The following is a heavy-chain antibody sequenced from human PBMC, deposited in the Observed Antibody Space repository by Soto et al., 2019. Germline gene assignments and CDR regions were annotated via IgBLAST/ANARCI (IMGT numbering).Heavy chain of an antibody. D-gene: IGHD3-10*01. CDR3: ATTMIRGVSPK. CDR2: ISTSSSYI. J-gene: IGHJ4*02. V-gene: IGHV3-21*01. CDR1: GFIFSSYN. Sequence: EVQLVESGGGLVKPGGSLRLSCAASGFIFSSYNMNWVRQAPGKGLEWVSSISTSSSYIYYADSVKGRFTISRDNAKNSLYLQMNSLRAEDTAVYYCATTMIRGVSPKWGQGTLVTVSS.